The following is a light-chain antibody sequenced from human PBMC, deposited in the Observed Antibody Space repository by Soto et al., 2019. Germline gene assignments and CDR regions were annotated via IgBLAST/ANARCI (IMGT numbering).Light chain of an antibody. J-gene: IGKJ4*01. CDR3: QQYHEWPLT. CDR2: GAS. V-gene: IGKV3-15*01. CDR1: QSVRNN. Sequence: EIVMTQSPATLSVSPGERATVPCRASQSVRNNLAWYQQKPGQAPRLLISGASTRATGIPARFSGSGFGTEFTLTISSLKSEDFAVYYCQQYHEWPLTFGGGTKVDIK.